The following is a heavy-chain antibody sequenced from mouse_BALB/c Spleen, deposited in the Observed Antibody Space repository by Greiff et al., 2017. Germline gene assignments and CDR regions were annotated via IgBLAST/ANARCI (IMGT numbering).Heavy chain of an antibody. CDR2: INPSTGYT. V-gene: IGHV1-7*01. J-gene: IGHJ3*01. D-gene: IGHD1-1*01. Sequence: QVQLQRSGAELAKPGASVKMSCKASGYTFTSYWMHWVKQRPGQGLEWIGYINPSTGYTEYNQKFKDKATLTADKSSSTAYMQLSSLTSEDSAVYYCGRDGSSWFAYWGQGTLVTVSA. CDR3: GRDGSSWFAY. CDR1: GYTFTSYW.